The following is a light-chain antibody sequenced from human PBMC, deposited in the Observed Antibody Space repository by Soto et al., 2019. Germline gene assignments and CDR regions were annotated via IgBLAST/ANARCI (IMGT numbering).Light chain of an antibody. CDR1: SSYVGGYNY. J-gene: IGLJ1*01. V-gene: IGLV2-14*01. CDR3: SSYTSSSTYV. CDR2: DVS. Sequence: LTQPASVSGSTGQSITISCTGTSSYVGGYNYVSWYQQHPGKAPKLMIYDVSNRPSGVFNRFSGSKSGNTASLTISGLQAEDEADYYCSSYTSSSTYVFGTGTKVTVL.